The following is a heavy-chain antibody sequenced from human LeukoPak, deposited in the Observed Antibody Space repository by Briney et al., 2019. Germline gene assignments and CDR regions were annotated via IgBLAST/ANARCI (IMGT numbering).Heavy chain of an antibody. J-gene: IGHJ4*02. D-gene: IGHD6-13*01. V-gene: IGHV4-59*01. CDR3: AKSNKYSSSWYDYFDY. CDR2: IYDSGTT. CDR1: GGSISTYY. Sequence: SETLSLTCTVSGGSISTYYWSWIRQPPGKGLEWIGYIYDSGTTNYNPSLKSRVTISVDTSKNHFSPKLSSVTAADTAVYYCAKSNKYSSSWYDYFDYWGQGTLVTVSS.